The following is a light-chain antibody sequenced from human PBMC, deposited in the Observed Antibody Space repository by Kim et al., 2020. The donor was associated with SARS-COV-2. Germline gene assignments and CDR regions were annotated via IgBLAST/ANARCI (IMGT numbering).Light chain of an antibody. CDR1: KLGDKY. CDR2: QDS. Sequence: SYELTQPPSVSVSPGQTASITCSGDKLGDKYACWYQQKPGQYPVLVIYQDSKRPSGIPERFYVSNSGNTATLTISGTQAMDEADYYCQAWDSSTAVFGGG. J-gene: IGLJ3*02. CDR3: QAWDSSTAV. V-gene: IGLV3-1*01.